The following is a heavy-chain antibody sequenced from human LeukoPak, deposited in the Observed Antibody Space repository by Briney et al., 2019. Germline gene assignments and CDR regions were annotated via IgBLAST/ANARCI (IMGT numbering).Heavy chain of an antibody. V-gene: IGHV4-34*01. CDR2: INDSGGN. CDR1: GGAFSSYY. Sequence: PSETLSLTCCVYGGAFSSYYWSWIRQPPGKGLEWSGEINDSGGNNYNLSLKSRFTISVDTPKNQFSPKLSSMTDAATAIYYCARGPRGAKSSGWYLLGFDYWGQGTLVTVSS. CDR3: ARGPRGAKSSGWYLLGFDY. D-gene: IGHD6-19*01. J-gene: IGHJ4*02.